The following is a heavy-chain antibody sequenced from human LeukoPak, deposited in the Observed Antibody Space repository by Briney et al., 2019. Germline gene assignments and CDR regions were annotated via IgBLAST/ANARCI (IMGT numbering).Heavy chain of an antibody. J-gene: IGHJ6*03. V-gene: IGHV3-33*06. CDR1: GFTFSSYG. Sequence: GGSLRLSCAASGFTFSSYGMHWVRQAPGKGQEWVAVIWYDGSNIYYADSVKGRFTISRDNSKNTLYLQMNSLRAEDTAVYYCAKSQQATTFVVGYMDVWGKGTTVTVSS. CDR2: IWYDGSNI. CDR3: AKSQQATTFVVGYMDV. D-gene: IGHD2-21*01.